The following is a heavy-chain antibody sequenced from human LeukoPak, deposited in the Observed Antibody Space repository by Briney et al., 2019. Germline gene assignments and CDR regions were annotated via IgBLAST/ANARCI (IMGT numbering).Heavy chain of an antibody. CDR2: ISGSGGST. Sequence: GGSLRLSCAASGFTFSTYAMSWVRQAPGKGLEWVSTISGSGGSTYYADSVKGRFTISRDNSKNTLYLQMNSLRAEDTAIYYCAKVQDYDILTGYYIAGGYFGYWGQGTLVTVSS. D-gene: IGHD3-9*01. CDR1: GFTFSTYA. CDR3: AKVQDYDILTGYYIAGGYFGY. V-gene: IGHV3-23*01. J-gene: IGHJ4*02.